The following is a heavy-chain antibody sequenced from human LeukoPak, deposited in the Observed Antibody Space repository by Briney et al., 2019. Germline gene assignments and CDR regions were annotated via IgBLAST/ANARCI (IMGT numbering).Heavy chain of an antibody. D-gene: IGHD3-3*01. V-gene: IGHV3-21*01. CDR1: GFTFSSYS. CDR2: ISSSSYI. Sequence: GGSLRLSCAASGFTFSSYSMNWVRQAPGKGLEWASSISSSSYIYYADSVKGRFTISRDNAKNSLYLQMNSLRAEDTAVYYCARDPRIWSGYANDAFDIWGQGTMVTVSS. CDR3: ARDPRIWSGYANDAFDI. J-gene: IGHJ3*02.